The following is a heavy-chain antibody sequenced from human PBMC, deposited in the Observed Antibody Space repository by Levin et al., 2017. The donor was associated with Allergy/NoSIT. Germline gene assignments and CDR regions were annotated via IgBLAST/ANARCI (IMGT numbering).Heavy chain of an antibody. CDR2: LTWNSGNI. CDR1: GFTFNDYA. Sequence: GGSLRLSCAASGFTFNDYAMHWVRQVPGKALEWVSGLTWNSGNIGYADSVKGRFIISRDNDKDSLYLQLNSLRPEDTAFYYCTKESRRDWGSPRGFDFWGQGILVTVSS. J-gene: IGHJ4*02. CDR3: TKESRRDWGSPRGFDF. V-gene: IGHV3-9*01. D-gene: IGHD7-27*01.